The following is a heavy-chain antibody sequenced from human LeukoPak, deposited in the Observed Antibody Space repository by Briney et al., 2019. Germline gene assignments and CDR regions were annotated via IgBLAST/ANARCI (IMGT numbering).Heavy chain of an antibody. J-gene: IGHJ3*02. CDR1: GGSISSYY. Sequence: PSETLSLTCTVSGGSISSYYWSWIRQAPGKGLEWIGYIYYSGSTNYNPSLKSRVTISVDTSKNQFSLKLSSVTAADTAVYYCARIPPTTYCSGGSCSNDAFDIWGQGTMVTVSS. CDR3: ARIPPTTYCSGGSCSNDAFDI. D-gene: IGHD2-15*01. V-gene: IGHV4-59*01. CDR2: IYYSGST.